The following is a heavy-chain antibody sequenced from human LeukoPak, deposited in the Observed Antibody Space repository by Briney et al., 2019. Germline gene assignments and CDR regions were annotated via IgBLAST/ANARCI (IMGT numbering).Heavy chain of an antibody. Sequence: SETLSLTCTVSGGSISSYYWSWIRQPPGKGLEWIGYIYYSGSTNYNPSLKSRVTISVDTSKNQFSLKLSSVTAADTAVYYCARGRGYSYGFGAFDIWGQGTMVTVSS. J-gene: IGHJ3*02. D-gene: IGHD5-18*01. CDR3: ARGRGYSYGFGAFDI. CDR1: GGSISSYY. V-gene: IGHV4-59*01. CDR2: IYYSGST.